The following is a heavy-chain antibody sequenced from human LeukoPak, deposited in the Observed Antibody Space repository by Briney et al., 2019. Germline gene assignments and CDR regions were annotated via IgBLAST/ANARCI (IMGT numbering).Heavy chain of an antibody. CDR2: SYRDGSI. CDR3: ARGGVVPASMGYAFDI. J-gene: IGHJ3*02. Sequence: VPPGGALKPSSAASGFTLSSKYMSWGRPAPGKGLEWVSLSYRDGSIYYADSVKGRFTISRDISKNTLYLQMSSLRAEDTAVYYCARGGVVPASMGYAFDIWGPGTMVTVSS. D-gene: IGHD2-2*01. V-gene: IGHV3-66*01. CDR1: GFTLSSKY.